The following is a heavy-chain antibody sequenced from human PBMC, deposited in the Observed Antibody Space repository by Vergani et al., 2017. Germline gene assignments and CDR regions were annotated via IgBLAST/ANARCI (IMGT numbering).Heavy chain of an antibody. D-gene: IGHD2-2*02. CDR2: ISSSSSYI. CDR1: GFTFSSYS. J-gene: IGHJ6*03. CDR3: ARGGDCSSTSCYMGYYYYMDV. Sequence: EVQLVESGGGLVKPGGSLRLSCAASGFTFSSYSMNWVRQAPGKGLEWVSSISSSSSYIYYADSVKGRFTISRDNAKNSLYLQMNSLRAEDTAVYYCARGGDCSSTSCYMGYYYYMDVWGKGTTVTVSS. V-gene: IGHV3-21*01.